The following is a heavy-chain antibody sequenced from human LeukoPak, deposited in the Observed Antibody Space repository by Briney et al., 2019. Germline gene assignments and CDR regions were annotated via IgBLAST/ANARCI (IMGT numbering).Heavy chain of an antibody. J-gene: IGHJ4*02. Sequence: GGSLRLSCAASGFTFSSYGMHWVRQAPGKGLEWVAFIRYDGSNKYYADSVKGRFTISRDNSKNTLYLQMNSLRAEDTAVYYCAKDQIYYYDSSGYFDYWGQGTLVTVSS. V-gene: IGHV3-30*02. CDR1: GFTFSSYG. CDR2: IRYDGSNK. D-gene: IGHD3-22*01. CDR3: AKDQIYYYDSSGYFDY.